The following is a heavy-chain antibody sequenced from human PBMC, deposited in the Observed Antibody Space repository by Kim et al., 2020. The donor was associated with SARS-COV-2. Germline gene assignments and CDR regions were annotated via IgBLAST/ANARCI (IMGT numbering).Heavy chain of an antibody. J-gene: IGHJ6*02. Sequence: GDSVTGRFTSSRDNSTNPLYLQMNSLGAEDTALYYCAKRTPGGSPYGLDVWGQGTTVTVSS. V-gene: IGHV3-23*01. D-gene: IGHD3-16*01. CDR3: AKRTPGGSPYGLDV.